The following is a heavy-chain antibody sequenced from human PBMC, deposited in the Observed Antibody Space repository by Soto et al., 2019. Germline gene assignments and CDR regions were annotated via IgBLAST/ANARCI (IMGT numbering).Heavy chain of an antibody. Sequence: EMQLVESGGGLVQPGGSLRLTCAASGFTFSNYWMHWVRQAPGKGPVWVSRISSDGTITTYADSVKGRFTISRDKAKNMLYLQVNSLRAEDTAVYYCARVPNCDRSICYSYVYFWAQGALITVSS. CDR1: GFTFSNYW. D-gene: IGHD2-21*02. J-gene: IGHJ4*02. V-gene: IGHV3-74*01. CDR2: ISSDGTIT. CDR3: ARVPNCDRSICYSYVYF.